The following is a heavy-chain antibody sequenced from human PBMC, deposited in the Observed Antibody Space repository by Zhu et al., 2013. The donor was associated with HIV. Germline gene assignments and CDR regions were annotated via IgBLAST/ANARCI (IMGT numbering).Heavy chain of an antibody. J-gene: IGHJ5*01. CDR2: IIPVFGTV. CDR3: ARDGEEYNMDNWFDF. V-gene: IGHV1-69*01. CDR1: GSSFRTYG. Sequence: QVRLVQSGAEVKKPGSSVKVSCKASGSSFRTYGLNWLRQAPGQGLLWMGGIIPVFGTVNYAQTFQDRVTITADELRNTAYMELTSLRSDDTAVYYCARDGEEYNMDNWFDFWGQGNPGHRLL. D-gene: IGHD1-1*01.